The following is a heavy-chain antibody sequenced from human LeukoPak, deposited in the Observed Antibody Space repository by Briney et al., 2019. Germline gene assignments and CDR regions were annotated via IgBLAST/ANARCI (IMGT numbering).Heavy chain of an antibody. V-gene: IGHV3-30*02. D-gene: IGHD6-13*01. CDR2: IRTDGGNK. CDR3: ARDSSSWSYFDY. Sequence: PGGSLRLSCVASGFTFRRFGMHWVRQAPGKGLDWVTFIRTDGGNKYYADSVKGRFTISRDNSKNTLYLQMNSLRAEDTAVYYCARDSSSWSYFDYWGQGTLVTVSS. CDR1: GFTFRRFG. J-gene: IGHJ4*02.